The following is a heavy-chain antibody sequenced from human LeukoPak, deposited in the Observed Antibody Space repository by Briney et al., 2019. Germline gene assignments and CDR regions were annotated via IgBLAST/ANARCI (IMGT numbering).Heavy chain of an antibody. Sequence: GGSLRLSCAASGFTFSSYAMHWVRQAPGKGLEWVAVISYDGSNKYYADSVKGRFTISRDNSKNTLYLQMNSLRAEDTAVYNCARDRGTASDYWGQGTLVTVSS. CDR1: GFTFSSYA. V-gene: IGHV3-30-3*01. CDR2: ISYDGSNK. CDR3: ARDRGTASDY. D-gene: IGHD5-18*01. J-gene: IGHJ4*02.